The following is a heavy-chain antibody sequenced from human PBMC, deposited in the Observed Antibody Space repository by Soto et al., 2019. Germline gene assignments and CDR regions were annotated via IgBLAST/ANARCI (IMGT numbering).Heavy chain of an antibody. CDR2: ISGSGGST. CDR3: AKDVGAGEPVGFDY. J-gene: IGHJ4*02. D-gene: IGHD1-26*01. V-gene: IGHV3-23*01. CDR1: GFPLRQHA. Sequence: GSLKPSFSSSGFPLRQHALGLGRPASGKGLEWVSAISGSGGSTYYADSVKGRFTISRDNSKNTLYLQMNSLRAEDTAVYYCAKDVGAGEPVGFDYWGQGTLVTVSS.